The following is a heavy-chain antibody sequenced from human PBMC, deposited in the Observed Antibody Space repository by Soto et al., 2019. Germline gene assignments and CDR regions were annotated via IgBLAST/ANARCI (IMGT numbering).Heavy chain of an antibody. J-gene: IGHJ6*02. CDR3: ARYPTLTDYFFHGMDV. CDR2: IYPGDSDT. Sequence: XESLMICCKGCGYTVTNYCIVWVRQIPGKGLEWMGIIYPGDSDTRYSPSFQGQVTISADRSISTAYLQWSSLKASDTGMYYCARYPTLTDYFFHGMDVWGQGTTVTVSS. D-gene: IGHD4-17*01. V-gene: IGHV5-51*01. CDR1: GYTVTNYC.